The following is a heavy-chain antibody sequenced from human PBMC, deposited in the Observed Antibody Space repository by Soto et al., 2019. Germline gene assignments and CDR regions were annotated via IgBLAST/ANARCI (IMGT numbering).Heavy chain of an antibody. V-gene: IGHV4-59*01. CDR3: ARSRGRYGSTYFDY. J-gene: IGHJ4*02. Sequence: SSETLSLTCTVSGGSISSYYWSWIRQPPGKGLEWIGYIYYSGSTSYNPSLKSRVTISVDTSKNQFSLKLSSVTAADTAVYYCARSRGRYGSTYFDYWGQGTLVTVSS. CDR1: GGSISSYY. CDR2: IYYSGST. D-gene: IGHD3-10*01.